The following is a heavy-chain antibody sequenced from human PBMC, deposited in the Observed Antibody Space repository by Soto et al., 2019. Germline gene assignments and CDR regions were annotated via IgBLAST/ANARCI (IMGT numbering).Heavy chain of an antibody. CDR3: ARDKITGLFDY. CDR1: GGSFSGYY. CDR2: INHSGST. J-gene: IGHJ4*02. Sequence: PSETLSLTCAVYGGSFSGYYWTWIRQPPETGLEWIGEINHSGSTNYNPSHKSRVTITVDKSKNQLSLKLTSVTAADTAVYYCARDKITGLFDYWGQGTLVTVSS. V-gene: IGHV4-34*01. D-gene: IGHD2-8*02.